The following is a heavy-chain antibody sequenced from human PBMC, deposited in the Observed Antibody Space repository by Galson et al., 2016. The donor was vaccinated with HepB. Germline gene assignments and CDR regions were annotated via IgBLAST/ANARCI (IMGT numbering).Heavy chain of an antibody. CDR2: INSDGTIS. CDR1: GFAFSSHW. V-gene: IGHV3-74*01. J-gene: IGHJ5*02. CDR3: VRDHSVVPATAYNWFDP. Sequence: SLRLSCAASGFAFSSHWMHWVRRAPGKGLMWVARINSDGTISNYADSVKGRFTISRDNAKNTLYLEMNSLRAEDTAVYNCVRDHSVVPATAYNWFDPWGQGTLVTVSS. D-gene: IGHD2-21*02.